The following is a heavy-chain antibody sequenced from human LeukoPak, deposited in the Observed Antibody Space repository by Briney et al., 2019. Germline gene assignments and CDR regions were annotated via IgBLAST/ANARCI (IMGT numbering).Heavy chain of an antibody. V-gene: IGHV4-34*01. CDR1: GVSFSGYY. J-gene: IGHJ4*02. CDR3: ARGDSSGWYFWLGY. D-gene: IGHD6-19*01. CDR2: INHSGST. Sequence: SETLSLTCAVYGVSFSGYYWSWIRQPPGKGLEWIGEINHSGSTNYNPCLKSRVTISVDTSKNQFSLKLSSVTAADTAVYYCARGDSSGWYFWLGYWGQGTLVTVSS.